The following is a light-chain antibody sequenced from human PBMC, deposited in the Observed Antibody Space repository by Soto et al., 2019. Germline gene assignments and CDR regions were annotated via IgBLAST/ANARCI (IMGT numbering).Light chain of an antibody. J-gene: IGLJ1*01. CDR1: SSDVGAYNY. V-gene: IGLV2-8*01. CDR3: SSHAGSNNYV. Sequence: QSGLALPPSGSGSPGQSVTIPPPVTSSDVGAYNYVSWYQQHPGKAPKLMIYEVSKRPSGVPDRFSGSKSGNTASLTVSGLQAEDEADYYCSSHAGSNNYVFGTGTKVTVL. CDR2: EVS.